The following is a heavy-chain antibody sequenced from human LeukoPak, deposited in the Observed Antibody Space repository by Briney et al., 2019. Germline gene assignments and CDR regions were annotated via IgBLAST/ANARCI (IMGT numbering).Heavy chain of an antibody. CDR1: GGSFSGYY. Sequence: SETLSLTCAVYGGSFSGYYWSWIRQPPGKGLEWIGEINHSGSTNYNPSLKSRVTISVDTSKNQFSLKLSSVTAADTAVYYCARGSKIGYYGSGSYYNGLKNFDYWGQGTLVTVSS. CDR3: ARGSKIGYYGSGSYYNGLKNFDY. CDR2: INHSGST. J-gene: IGHJ4*02. D-gene: IGHD3-10*01. V-gene: IGHV4-34*01.